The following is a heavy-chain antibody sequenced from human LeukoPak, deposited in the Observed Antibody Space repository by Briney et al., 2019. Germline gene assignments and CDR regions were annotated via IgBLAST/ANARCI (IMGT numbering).Heavy chain of an antibody. CDR2: IYYSGST. J-gene: IGHJ3*02. CDR1: GGSISSYY. CDR3: ARHPRITMVRGVPSGAFDI. D-gene: IGHD3-10*01. V-gene: IGHV4-59*08. Sequence: SETLSLTCTVSGGSISSYYWSWIRQPPGKGLECIGYIYYSGSTNYNPSLKSRVTISVDTSKNQFSLKLSSVTAADTAVYYCARHPRITMVRGVPSGAFDIWGQGTMVTVSS.